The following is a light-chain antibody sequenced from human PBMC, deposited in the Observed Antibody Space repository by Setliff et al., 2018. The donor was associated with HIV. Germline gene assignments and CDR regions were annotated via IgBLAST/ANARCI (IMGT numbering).Light chain of an antibody. CDR1: SSDVGAYNY. CDR2: DVS. J-gene: IGLJ1*01. V-gene: IGLV2-14*01. CDR3: ASHRDTNTLEV. Sequence: QSALTQPASVSGSPGQSITISCTGTSSDVGAYNYVSWYQQHPGKAPKLIIYDVSDRPSGVSRRFSGSKSGNTASLTISGLQAEDEADYYCASHRDTNTLEVFGTGTKVTVL.